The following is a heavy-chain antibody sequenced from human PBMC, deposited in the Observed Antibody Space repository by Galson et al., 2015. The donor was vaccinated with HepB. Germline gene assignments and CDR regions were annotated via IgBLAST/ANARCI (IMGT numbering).Heavy chain of an antibody. J-gene: IGHJ6*02. CDR3: ATDSPYCGGDCYEWVMTNYAMDV. CDR2: IKSKSDGGTT. V-gene: IGHV3-15*01. D-gene: IGHD2-21*02. Sequence: SLRLSCAASGFTFSNVWMNWVRQAPGKGLEWVGRIKSKSDGGTTDYAAPVKGRFTISRDDSKKTLYLQMNTLQTEDTAVYYCATDSPYCGGDCYEWVMTNYAMDVWGQGTTVTVSS. CDR1: GFTFSNVW.